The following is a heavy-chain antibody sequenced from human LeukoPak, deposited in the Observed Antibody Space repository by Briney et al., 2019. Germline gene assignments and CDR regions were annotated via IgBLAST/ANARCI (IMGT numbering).Heavy chain of an antibody. Sequence: ASVKVSCKASGYTFIGYDINWVRQATGQGLEWMGWMNPKSGNTGYAQSLQGRVTMTRSTSINTAYMELSSLRSEDTAVYYCARDLAVTGHAFFDYWGQGTLVTVSS. CDR1: GYTFIGYD. V-gene: IGHV1-8*01. D-gene: IGHD2-21*02. CDR2: MNPKSGNT. CDR3: ARDLAVTGHAFFDY. J-gene: IGHJ4*02.